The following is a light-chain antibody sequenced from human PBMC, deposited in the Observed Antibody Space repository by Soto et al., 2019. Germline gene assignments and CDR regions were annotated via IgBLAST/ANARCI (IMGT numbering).Light chain of an antibody. CDR3: QQFHSFPIT. CDR1: QSITIW. CDR2: DAS. Sequence: DIQMTQSPSTLSASAGDRVTITCRASQSITIWLAWYQQKPGKAPKLLIYDASTLESGVPSRFSGSESGTEFTLTISSLQPDDFATYYCQQFHSFPITFGQGTQLEIK. J-gene: IGKJ5*01. V-gene: IGKV1-5*01.